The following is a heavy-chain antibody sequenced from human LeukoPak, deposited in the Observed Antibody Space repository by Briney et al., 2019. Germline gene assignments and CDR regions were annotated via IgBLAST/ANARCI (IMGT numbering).Heavy chain of an antibody. Sequence: PSETLSLTCTVSGGSTSSYYWSWIRQPPGKGLEWIGYIYYSGSTNYNPSLKSRVTISVDTSKNQFSLKLSSVTAADTAVYYCARVGTWELRGAFDIWGQGTMVTVSS. J-gene: IGHJ3*02. CDR1: GGSTSSYY. CDR3: ARVGTWELRGAFDI. D-gene: IGHD1-26*01. CDR2: IYYSGST. V-gene: IGHV4-59*01.